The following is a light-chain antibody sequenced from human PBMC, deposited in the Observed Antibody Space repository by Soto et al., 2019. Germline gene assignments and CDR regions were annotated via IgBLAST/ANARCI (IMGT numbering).Light chain of an antibody. CDR1: QNIRTY. V-gene: IGKV1-39*01. Sequence: DIQMTQYPSSLSASVGDRVTITCRASQNIRTYINWYQQKSGRAPNLLIFDASRLQSGVPSRFSGTGSGTDFTLTITSLQPEDFATYYCQQTSTTLWKFGPGTQV. CDR3: QQTSTTLWK. CDR2: DAS. J-gene: IGKJ1*01.